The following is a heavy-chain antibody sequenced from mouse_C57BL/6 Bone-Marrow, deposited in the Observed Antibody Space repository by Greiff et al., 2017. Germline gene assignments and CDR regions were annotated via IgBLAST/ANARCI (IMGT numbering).Heavy chain of an antibody. J-gene: IGHJ4*01. CDR2: IYPRDGST. CDR3: ARNYYGLHMDY. D-gene: IGHD1-1*01. CDR1: GYTFTSYD. Sequence: QVQLQQSGPELVKPGASVKLSCKASGYTFTSYDINWVKQRPGLGLEWIGWIYPRDGSTKYNEKFKGKATLTVDTSSSTAYMELHSLTSEDSAVYFCARNYYGLHMDYWGQGTSVTVSS. V-gene: IGHV1-85*01.